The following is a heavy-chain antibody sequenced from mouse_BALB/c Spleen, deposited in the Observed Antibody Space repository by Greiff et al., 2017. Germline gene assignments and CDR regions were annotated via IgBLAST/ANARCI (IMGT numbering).Heavy chain of an antibody. V-gene: IGHV5-12-2*01. D-gene: IGHD1-1*02. CDR3: ARYGPNFDV. Sequence: EVQGVESGGGLVQPGGSLKLSCAASGFTFSSYTMSWVRQTPEKRLEWVAYISNGGGSTYYPDTVKGRFTISRDNAKNTLYLQMSSLKSEDTAMYYCARYGPNFDVWGAGTTVTVSS. CDR1: GFTFSSYT. CDR2: ISNGGGST. J-gene: IGHJ1*01.